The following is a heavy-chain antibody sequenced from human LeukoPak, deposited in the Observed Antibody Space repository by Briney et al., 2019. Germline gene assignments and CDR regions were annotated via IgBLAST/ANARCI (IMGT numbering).Heavy chain of an antibody. Sequence: ASVKVSCKASGYTFTSYAMNWVRQAPGQGLEWMGWINTNTGNPTYAQGFTGRFVFSLDTSVSTAYLQISSLKAGDTAVYYCASPDSGYHFDYWGQGTLVTVSS. V-gene: IGHV7-4-1*02. J-gene: IGHJ4*02. CDR3: ASPDSGYHFDY. CDR2: INTNTGNP. CDR1: GYTFTSYA. D-gene: IGHD5-12*01.